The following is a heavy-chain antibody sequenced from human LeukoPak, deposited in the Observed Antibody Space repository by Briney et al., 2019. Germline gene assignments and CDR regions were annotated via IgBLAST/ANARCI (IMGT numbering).Heavy chain of an antibody. J-gene: IGHJ4*02. Sequence: PSETLSLTCAASGGSISSYYWSWIRQPAGKGLEWIGRIYTSGSTNYNPSLKSRVTMSVDTSKNQFSLKLSSVTAADTAVYYCARAPRPSFGAVSYSSGWYFDYWGQGTLVTVSS. CDR1: GGSISSYY. CDR3: ARAPRPSFGAVSYSSGWYFDY. D-gene: IGHD6-19*01. CDR2: IYTSGST. V-gene: IGHV4-4*07.